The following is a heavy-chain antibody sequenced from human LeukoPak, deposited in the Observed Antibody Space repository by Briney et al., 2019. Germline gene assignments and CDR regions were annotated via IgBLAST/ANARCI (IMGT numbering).Heavy chain of an antibody. V-gene: IGHV4-61*02. J-gene: IGHJ5*02. CDR1: GGSISSGSYY. Sequence: SETLSLTCTVSGGSISSGSYYWSWIRQPAGKGLEYIGRIYTSGSTSYNPSLKSRVTISVDTSKNQFSLKLSSVTAADTAVYYCARGLYGDYVLMFDPWGQGTLVTVSS. D-gene: IGHD4-17*01. CDR3: ARGLYGDYVLMFDP. CDR2: IYTSGST.